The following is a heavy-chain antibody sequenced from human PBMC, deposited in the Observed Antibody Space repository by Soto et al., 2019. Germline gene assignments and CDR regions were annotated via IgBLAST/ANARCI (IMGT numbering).Heavy chain of an antibody. CDR3: ARRDKVYDHPAAITNYYYYYGMDV. J-gene: IGHJ6*02. V-gene: IGHV5-10-1*01. D-gene: IGHD2-2*01. CDR2: IDPSDSYT. Sequence: PGESLKISCKGSGYSFTSYWISWVRQMPGKGLEWMGRIDPSDSYTNYSPSFQGHVTISADKSISTAYLQWSSLKASDTAMYYCARRDKVYDHPAAITNYYYYYGMDVWGQGTTVTVSS. CDR1: GYSFTSYW.